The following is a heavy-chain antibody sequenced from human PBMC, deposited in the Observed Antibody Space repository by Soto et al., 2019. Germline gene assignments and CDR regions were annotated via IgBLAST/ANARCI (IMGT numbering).Heavy chain of an antibody. CDR3: ARESEDLTSNFDY. CDR2: ISSTTNYI. Sequence: LRIACAVSGFTFTRYSMNWVRQAPGKGLEWVSSISSTTNYIYYGDSMKGRFTISRDNAKNSLYLEMNSLRAEDTAVYYCARESEDLTSNFDYWGQGTLVTVSS. CDR1: GFTFTRYS. V-gene: IGHV3-21*06. J-gene: IGHJ4*02.